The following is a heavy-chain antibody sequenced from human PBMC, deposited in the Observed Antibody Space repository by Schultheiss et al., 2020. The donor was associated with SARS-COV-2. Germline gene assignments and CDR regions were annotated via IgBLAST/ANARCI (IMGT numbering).Heavy chain of an antibody. Sequence: SQTLSLTCTVSGGSISSGGYYWSWIRQPAGKGLEWIGRIYTSGSTNYNPSLKSRVTMSVDTSKNQFSLKLSSVTAADTAVYYCAREKGGMDVWGQGTTVTVSS. V-gene: IGHV4-61*02. CDR2: IYTSGST. CDR3: AREKGGMDV. J-gene: IGHJ6*02. CDR1: GGSISSGGYY.